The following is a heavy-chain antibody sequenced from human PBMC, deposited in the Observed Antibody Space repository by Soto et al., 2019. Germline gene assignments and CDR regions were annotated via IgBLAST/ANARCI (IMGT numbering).Heavy chain of an antibody. D-gene: IGHD5-18*01. CDR3: AKMDTAMVLDY. Sequence: SLRLSCAASGFTFSSSGMHWVRQAPGKGLEWVAVIWYDGSNEYYADSVKGRFTISRDNSKNTLYLQMNSLRAEDTAVYHCAKMDTAMVLDYWGQGTLVTVSS. J-gene: IGHJ4*02. CDR1: GFTFSSSG. V-gene: IGHV3-33*06. CDR2: IWYDGSNE.